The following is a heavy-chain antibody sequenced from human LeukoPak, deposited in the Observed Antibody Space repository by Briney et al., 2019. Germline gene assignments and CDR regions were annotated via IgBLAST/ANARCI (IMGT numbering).Heavy chain of an antibody. CDR1: GFTFNNYY. V-gene: IGHV3-7*01. Sequence: GGSLRLSCAASGFTFNNYYMNWVRQAPGKGLEWVANIKEDGSEKYYVDFVKGRFTISRDNANNSLYLQMNSLRAEDTAVYYCARDLTPLIKLRPPPLDNNYGMDVWGQGTTVTVSS. CDR2: IKEDGSEK. CDR3: ARDLTPLIKLRPPPLDNNYGMDV. D-gene: IGHD1-1*01. J-gene: IGHJ6*02.